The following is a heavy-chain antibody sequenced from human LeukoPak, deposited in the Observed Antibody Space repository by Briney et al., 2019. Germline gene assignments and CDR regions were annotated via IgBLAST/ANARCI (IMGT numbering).Heavy chain of an antibody. D-gene: IGHD2-21*02. Sequence: GGSLRLSCTASGFTFSSYWMSWVRQAPGKGLEWVANIKQDGSEKDYVDSVKGRFTISRDNAKNSLYLQMNSLRAEDTAVYYCARYCGGVCYGVDVWGQGTTVTVSS. V-gene: IGHV3-7*01. J-gene: IGHJ6*02. CDR2: IKQDGSEK. CDR1: GFTFSSYW. CDR3: ARYCGGVCYGVDV.